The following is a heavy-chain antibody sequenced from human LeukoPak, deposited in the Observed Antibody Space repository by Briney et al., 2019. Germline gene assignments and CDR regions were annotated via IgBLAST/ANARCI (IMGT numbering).Heavy chain of an antibody. J-gene: IGHJ4*02. D-gene: IGHD1-7*01. CDR3: ARHDRWKYSYFDY. V-gene: IGHV4-34*01. CDR2: INHSGST. CDR1: GGSFSGYY. Sequence: SSETLSLTCAVYGGSFSGYYWSWIRQPPGKGLEWIGEINHSGSTNYNPSLKSRVTISVDTSKNQFSLKLTSVTAADTAVYYCARHDRWKYSYFDYWGQGTLVTVSS.